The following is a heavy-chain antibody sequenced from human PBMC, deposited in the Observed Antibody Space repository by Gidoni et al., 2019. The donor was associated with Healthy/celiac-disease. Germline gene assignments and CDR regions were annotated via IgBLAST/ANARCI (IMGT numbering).Heavy chain of an antibody. J-gene: IGHJ4*02. V-gene: IGHV1-69*01. CDR2: IIPIFGTA. Sequence: QVQLVQSGAEVKKPGSAVKVSCKASGGTFRSYAISWVRQAPGQGLEWMGGIIPIFGTANYEPEFQCRVTITADESTSTAYMELSSLRSEDTAVYYCAGSGGYCSSTSCSANYWGQGTLVTVSS. CDR3: AGSGGYCSSTSCSANY. D-gene: IGHD2-2*01. CDR1: GGTFRSYA.